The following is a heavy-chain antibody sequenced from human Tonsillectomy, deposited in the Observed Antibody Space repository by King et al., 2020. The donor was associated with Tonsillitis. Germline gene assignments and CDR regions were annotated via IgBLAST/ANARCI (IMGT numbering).Heavy chain of an antibody. D-gene: IGHD6-19*01. CDR3: ARVEAVATKYFFDF. CDR2: ISYNGSKK. J-gene: IGHJ4*02. Sequence: VQLVESGGGVVQPGRSPRLSCAASGFTFSNYSMHWVRQAPGKGLEWVSVISYNGSKKYYADSVKGRFTISRDNSKNTPYLQMNSLRAEDTAVYYCARVEAVATKYFFDFWGQGTLVTVSS. CDR1: GFTFSNYS. V-gene: IGHV3-30*01.